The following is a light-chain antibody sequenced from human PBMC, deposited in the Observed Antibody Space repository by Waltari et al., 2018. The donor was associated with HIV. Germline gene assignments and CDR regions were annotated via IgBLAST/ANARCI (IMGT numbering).Light chain of an antibody. CDR1: GGINVGTYR. CDR3: MIWHSSAWV. Sequence: QAVLTQPASLSASPGASASLTCTLRGGINVGTYRIYWYQQKPGSPPQYLLRYKSDSDKQQGFGVPSRFSGSKDASANAGILLISGLQSEDEADYYCMIWHSSAWVFGGGTKLTVL. CDR2: YKSDSDK. J-gene: IGLJ3*02. V-gene: IGLV5-45*01.